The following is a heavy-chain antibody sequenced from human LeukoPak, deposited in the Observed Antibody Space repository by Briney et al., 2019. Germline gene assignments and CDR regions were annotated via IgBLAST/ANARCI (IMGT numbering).Heavy chain of an antibody. V-gene: IGHV3-33*01. Sequence: GGSLRLSCAGSGFSFSSYGMRWVRQAPGKRLEWMAFIWSDGSNKYYADSVRGLFTISRDNAKNSLHLQMNSLRVEDTAVYYCARDSPGYDAYAHWGRGTLVTVSS. CDR2: IWSDGSNK. CDR1: GFSFSSYG. J-gene: IGHJ4*02. D-gene: IGHD5-12*01. CDR3: ARDSPGYDAYAH.